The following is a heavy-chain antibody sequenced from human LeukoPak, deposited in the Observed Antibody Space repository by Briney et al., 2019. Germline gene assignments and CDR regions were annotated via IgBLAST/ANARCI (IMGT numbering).Heavy chain of an antibody. Sequence: ASETLSLTCTVSGGSISSYYWSWIRQPPGKGLEWIGYIYYSGSTNYNPSLKSRVTISVDTSKNQFSLKLSSVTAADTAVYYCARSFGATLFFDYWGQGALVTVSP. CDR3: ARSFGATLFFDY. V-gene: IGHV4-59*08. J-gene: IGHJ4*02. CDR1: GGSISSYY. D-gene: IGHD3-10*01. CDR2: IYYSGST.